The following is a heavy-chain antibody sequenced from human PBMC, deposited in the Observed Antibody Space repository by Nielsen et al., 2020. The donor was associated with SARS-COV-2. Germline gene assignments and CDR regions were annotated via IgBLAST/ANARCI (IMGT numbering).Heavy chain of an antibody. CDR3: VKGIQLWLRSGFDY. V-gene: IGHV3-64D*06. D-gene: IGHD5-18*01. CDR1: GFTFSSYA. CDR2: ISSNRGST. Sequence: GESLKISCSASGFTFSSYAMHWVRQAPGKGLEYVSAISSNRGSTYYADSVKGRFTISRDNSKNTLYLQMSSLRAEDTAVYYCVKGIQLWLRSGFDYWGQGTLVTVSS. J-gene: IGHJ4*02.